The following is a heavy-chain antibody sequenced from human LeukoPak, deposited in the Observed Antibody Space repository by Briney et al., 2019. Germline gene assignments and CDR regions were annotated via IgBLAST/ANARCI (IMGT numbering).Heavy chain of an antibody. J-gene: IGHJ5*02. Sequence: SVKVSCKASGGTFSSYAISWVRQAPGQGLEWMGRIIPILGIANYAQKFQGRVTITADKSTSTAYMELSSLRSEDTAVYYCARDVKDGDLGPWGQGTLVTVSS. D-gene: IGHD3-3*01. CDR3: ARDVKDGDLGP. CDR2: IIPILGIA. V-gene: IGHV1-69*04. CDR1: GGTFSSYA.